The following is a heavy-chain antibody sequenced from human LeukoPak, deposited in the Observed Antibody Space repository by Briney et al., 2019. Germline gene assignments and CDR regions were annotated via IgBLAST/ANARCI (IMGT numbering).Heavy chain of an antibody. CDR2: IPYDGSNK. CDR3: AKGWVAVAVPYYFDY. V-gene: IGHV3-30-3*01. CDR1: GFTFSSYA. J-gene: IGHJ4*02. Sequence: GGSLRLSCAASGFTFSSYAMHWVRQAPGKGLEWVAVIPYDGSNKYYADSVKGRFTISRDNSKNTLYLQMNSLRAEDTAVYYCAKGWVAVAVPYYFDYWGQGTLVTVSS. D-gene: IGHD6-19*01.